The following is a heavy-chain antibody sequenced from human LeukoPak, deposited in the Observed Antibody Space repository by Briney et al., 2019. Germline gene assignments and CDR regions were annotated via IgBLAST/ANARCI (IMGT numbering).Heavy chain of an antibody. CDR2: INPSGGST. D-gene: IGHD2-15*01. CDR1: GYTFTSYY. Sequence: ASVKVSCKASGYTFTSYYMHWVRQAPGQGLEWMGIINPSGGSTSYAQKFQGRVTMTEDTSTDTAYMELSSLRSEDTAVYYCATDRQKVVVAATSDYYYYYMDVWGKGTTVTVSS. J-gene: IGHJ6*03. CDR3: ATDRQKVVVAATSDYYYYYMDV. V-gene: IGHV1-46*01.